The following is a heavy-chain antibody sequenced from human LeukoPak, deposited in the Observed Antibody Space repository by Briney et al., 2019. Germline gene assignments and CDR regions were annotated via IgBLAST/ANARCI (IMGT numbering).Heavy chain of an antibody. J-gene: IGHJ4*02. CDR3: ARERTGIGATPLGY. CDR2: ISSSGSSI. V-gene: IGHV3-48*03. Sequence: GGSPRLSCAASGISITTYDMNWVRQAPGKGLEWVSYISSSGSSIYYADSVKGRFTVSRDNAKKSLFLQMNSLRAEDTAIYYCARERTGIGATPLGYWGQGTLVTVSS. D-gene: IGHD4/OR15-4a*01. CDR1: GISITTYD.